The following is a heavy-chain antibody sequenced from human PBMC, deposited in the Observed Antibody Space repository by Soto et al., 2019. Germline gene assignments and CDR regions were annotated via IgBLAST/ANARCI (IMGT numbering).Heavy chain of an antibody. J-gene: IGHJ5*02. CDR1: GFIFDDYA. CDR2: ISWNSVSV. V-gene: IGHV3-9*01. CDR3: VKDMGNWFDP. Sequence: GGSLRLSCEASGFIFDDYAMHWVRQAPGKGLEWVSGISWNSVSVDYVDSVKDRFNISRDNAKNSLYLQMNSLRPEDTALYYWVKDMGNWFDPWGQGTLVTVSS.